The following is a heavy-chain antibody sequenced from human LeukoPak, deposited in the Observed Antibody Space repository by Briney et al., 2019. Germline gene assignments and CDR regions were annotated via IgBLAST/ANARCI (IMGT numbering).Heavy chain of an antibody. V-gene: IGHV1-2*02. Sequence: ASVKVSCXASGYTFTGYYMHWVRQAPGQGLEWMGWINPNSGGTNYAQKFQGRVTMTRDTSISTACMELSRLRSDDTAVYYCARSRVVPAAPPDYWGQGTLVTVSS. J-gene: IGHJ4*02. CDR3: ARSRVVPAAPPDY. D-gene: IGHD2-2*01. CDR1: GYTFTGYY. CDR2: INPNSGGT.